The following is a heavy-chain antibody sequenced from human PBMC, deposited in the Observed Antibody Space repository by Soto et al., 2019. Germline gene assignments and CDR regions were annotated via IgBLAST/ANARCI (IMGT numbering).Heavy chain of an antibody. D-gene: IGHD3-3*01. V-gene: IGHV3-30-3*01. J-gene: IGHJ6*02. Sequence: QVQLVESGGGVVQPGRSLRLSCAASGFTFSSYAMHWVRQAPGKGLEWVAVISYDGSNKYYADSVKGRFTISRDNSKNTLYLQMNSLRAEDTAVYYCARESGRGITIFEYGMDVWGQGTTVTVSS. CDR2: ISYDGSNK. CDR1: GFTFSSYA. CDR3: ARESGRGITIFEYGMDV.